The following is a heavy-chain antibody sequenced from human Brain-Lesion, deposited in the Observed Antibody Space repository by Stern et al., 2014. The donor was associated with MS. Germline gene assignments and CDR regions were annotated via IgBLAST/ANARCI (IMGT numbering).Heavy chain of an antibody. CDR1: GGSVGSGSYD. CDR2: IYTTGST. CDR3: ARDKEDTNMAFRYFDN. D-gene: IGHD5-18*01. V-gene: IGHV4-61*02. J-gene: IGHJ4*02. Sequence: VQLVESGPGLVKPSQTLSLTCTVSGGSVGSGSYDWSWIRQPAGKGLEWIGSIYTTGSTYYNPSLKSRVSISIDTSKNQFSLKLPSVTAADTAVYYCARDKEDTNMAFRYFDNWGQGTLVTVSS.